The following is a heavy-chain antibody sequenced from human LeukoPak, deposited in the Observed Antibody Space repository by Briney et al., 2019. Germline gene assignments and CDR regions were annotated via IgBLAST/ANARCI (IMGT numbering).Heavy chain of an antibody. CDR3: AKEPNKYSGYDYFDF. J-gene: IGHJ4*02. D-gene: IGHD5-12*01. V-gene: IGHV3-11*01. Sequence: PGGSLRLSCAASEFTFSDYYMSWIRQAPGKGLEWVSYISSSGGTIYYADSVKGRFTISRDNAKNSLYLQMNSLRAEDTALYYCAKEPNKYSGYDYFDFWGQGTLVTVSS. CDR1: EFTFSDYY. CDR2: ISSSGGTI.